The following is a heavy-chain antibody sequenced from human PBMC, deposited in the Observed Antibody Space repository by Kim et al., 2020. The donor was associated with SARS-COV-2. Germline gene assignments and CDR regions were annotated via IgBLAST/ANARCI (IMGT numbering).Heavy chain of an antibody. Sequence: ASVKVSCKASGYTFTSYDINWVRQATGQGLEWMGWMNPNSGNTGYAQKFQGRVTMTRNTSISTAYMELSSLRSEDTAVYYCAKNVVGATGRWFDPWGQGTLVTVSS. D-gene: IGHD1-26*01. CDR1: GYTFTSYD. J-gene: IGHJ5*02. CDR2: MNPNSGNT. V-gene: IGHV1-8*01. CDR3: AKNVVGATGRWFDP.